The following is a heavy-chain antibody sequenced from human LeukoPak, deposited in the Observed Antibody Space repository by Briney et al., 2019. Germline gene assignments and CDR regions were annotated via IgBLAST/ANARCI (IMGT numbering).Heavy chain of an antibody. CDR2: IWYDGSNK. CDR1: GFTFSSYS. J-gene: IGHJ4*02. D-gene: IGHD6-25*01. Sequence: GGSLRLSCAASGFTFSSYSMNWVRQAPGKGLEWVAVIWYDGSNKDYADSVKGRFTISRDNSKNTLYLQMNSLRAEDTAVYYCARDGYRSGDLDYWGQGTLVTVSS. V-gene: IGHV3-33*08. CDR3: ARDGYRSGDLDY.